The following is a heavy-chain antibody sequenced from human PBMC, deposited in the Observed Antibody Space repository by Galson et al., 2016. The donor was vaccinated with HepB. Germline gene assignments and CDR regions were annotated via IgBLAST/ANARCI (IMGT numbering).Heavy chain of an antibody. CDR3: VHREFDVGAYRGYYCGD. CDR1: GFSLTTGTVA. V-gene: IGHV2-5*02. J-gene: IGHJ4*02. Sequence: PALVKPTQTLTLTCSFSGFSLTTGTVAMGWIRQPPGKALEWLALIFWDDDKRYSPSLRTRLTISHDTSKNLVVLTMTDMDPIDTATYYCVHREFDVGAYRGYYCGDWGQGILVTVSS. D-gene: IGHD1-26*01. CDR2: IFWDDDK.